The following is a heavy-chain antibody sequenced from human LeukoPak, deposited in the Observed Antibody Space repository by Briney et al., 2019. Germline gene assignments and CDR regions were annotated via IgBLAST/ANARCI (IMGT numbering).Heavy chain of an antibody. J-gene: IGHJ4*02. CDR1: GGSISSYY. D-gene: IGHD1-26*01. CDR2: IYYSGST. V-gene: IGHV4-59*12. Sequence: PSETLSLTCTVSGGSISSYYWSWIRQPPGKGLEWIEYIYYSGSTNYNPSLKSRVTISVDTSKNQFSLNLSSVTAADTAVYYCARDTSGTYYLDYWGQGTLVTVSS. CDR3: ARDTSGTYYLDY.